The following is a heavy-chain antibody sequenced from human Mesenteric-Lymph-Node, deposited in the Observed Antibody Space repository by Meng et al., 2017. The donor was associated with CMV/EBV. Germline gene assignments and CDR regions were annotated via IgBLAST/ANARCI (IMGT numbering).Heavy chain of an antibody. V-gene: IGHV3-11*01. Sequence: GGSLRLSCAASGFTFSDYYLSWIRQAPGKGLEWISYTSGSVNAIYYADSVKGRFTISRDNAKNSLYLQMDSLRAEDTAVYYCARENTRFLFTGSFDPWGQGTLVTVSS. CDR3: ARENTRFLFTGSFDP. CDR1: GFTFSDYY. D-gene: IGHD3-3*01. J-gene: IGHJ5*02. CDR2: TSGSVNAI.